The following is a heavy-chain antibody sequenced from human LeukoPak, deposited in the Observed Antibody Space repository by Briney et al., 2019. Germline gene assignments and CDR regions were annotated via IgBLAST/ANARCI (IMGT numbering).Heavy chain of an antibody. V-gene: IGHV1-2*02. CDR3: ARAIFHPVPSHGDSYHWFFDL. CDR2: INPNSGGT. D-gene: IGHD4-17*01. J-gene: IGHJ2*01. Sequence: WASVKVSCKASGYTFTGYYMHWVRQAPGQGLEWMGWINPNSGGTNYAQKFQGRVTMTRDTSISTAYMELSSLRPEDTAVYYCARAIFHPVPSHGDSYHWFFDLWGRGTLVTVSS. CDR1: GYTFTGYY.